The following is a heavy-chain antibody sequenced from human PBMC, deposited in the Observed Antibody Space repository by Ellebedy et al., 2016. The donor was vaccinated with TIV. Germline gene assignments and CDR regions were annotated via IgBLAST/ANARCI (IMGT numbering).Heavy chain of an antibody. V-gene: IGHV3-30*01. J-gene: IGHJ4*02. Sequence: GGSLRLXXAASGFSFSNYVMNWVRQAPGKGLEWVAGISYDAINKYYADSVKGRFAISRDNSKNTLYLQMNSLRAEDTAVYYCARDRPEFDYWGQGTLVTVSS. CDR2: ISYDAINK. CDR3: ARDRPEFDY. CDR1: GFSFSNYV.